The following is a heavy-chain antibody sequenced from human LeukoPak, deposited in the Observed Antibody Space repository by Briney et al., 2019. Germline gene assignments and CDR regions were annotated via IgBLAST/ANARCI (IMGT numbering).Heavy chain of an antibody. CDR2: ISSSGSTI. V-gene: IGHV3-48*03. CDR3: AKSGYGSGSYYNGGIDY. CDR1: GFTFSSYE. J-gene: IGHJ4*02. Sequence: GGSLRLSCAASGFTFSSYEMNWVRQAPGNGLEWVSYISSSGSTIYYADSVKGRFTIPRDNAKNSLYLQMNSLRAEDTAVYYCAKSGYGSGSYYNGGIDYWGQGTLVTVSS. D-gene: IGHD3-10*01.